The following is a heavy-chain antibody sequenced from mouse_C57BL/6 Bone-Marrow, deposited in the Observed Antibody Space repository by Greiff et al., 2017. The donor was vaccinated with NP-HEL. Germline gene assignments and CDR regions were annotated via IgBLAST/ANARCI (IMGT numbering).Heavy chain of an antibody. J-gene: IGHJ4*01. Sequence: EVQLQESGAELVRPGASVKLSCTASGFTIKDDYMHWVKQRPEQGLEWIGWIDPENGDTEYASKFKGKATMTADTSSNTAYLQLSSLTSEDTAVYYCTSVLYYAMDYWGQGTAVTVSA. CDR1: GFTIKDDY. V-gene: IGHV14-4*01. CDR3: TSVLYYAMDY. CDR2: IDPENGDT. D-gene: IGHD6-1*01.